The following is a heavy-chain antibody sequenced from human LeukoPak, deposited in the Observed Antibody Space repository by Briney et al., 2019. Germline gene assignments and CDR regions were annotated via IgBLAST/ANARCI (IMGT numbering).Heavy chain of an antibody. CDR2: INWNGGST. V-gene: IGHV3-20*04. J-gene: IGHJ5*02. Sequence: PGGSLRLSCAASGFTFDDYGMSWVRQAPGKGLEWVSGINWNGGSTGYADSVKGRFTISRDNAKNSLYLQMNSLRAEDTALYYCAKDYGQLWWFDPWGQGTLVTVSS. D-gene: IGHD6-6*01. CDR3: AKDYGQLWWFDP. CDR1: GFTFDDYG.